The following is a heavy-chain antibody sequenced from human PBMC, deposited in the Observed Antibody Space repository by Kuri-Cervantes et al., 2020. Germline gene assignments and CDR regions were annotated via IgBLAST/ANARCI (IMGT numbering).Heavy chain of an antibody. D-gene: IGHD6-13*01. V-gene: IGHV3-74*01. CDR1: GFTFSSYW. CDR2: INSDGSST. CDR3: ARDGAGRGHYYYMDV. Sequence: GESLKISCAASGFTFSSYWMHWVRQAPGKGLVWVSRINSDGSSTSYADSVKGRFTISRDNAKNTLYLQMNSLRAEDTAVYYCARDGAGRGHYYYMDVWGKGTTVTVSS. J-gene: IGHJ6*03.